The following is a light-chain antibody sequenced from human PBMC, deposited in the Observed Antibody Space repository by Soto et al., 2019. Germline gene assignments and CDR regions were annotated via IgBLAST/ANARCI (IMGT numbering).Light chain of an antibody. CDR3: QQYGSSAPNT. CDR1: QSVSSNY. J-gene: IGKJ5*01. V-gene: IGKV3-20*01. Sequence: EIVLTQSPDTLSLSPGEGATLSCRASQSVSSNYLAWYQQKPGQAPRLLIYGASSRATGIPDRFSGSGSGTEFTLTISRLEPDDFAMYYCQQYGSSAPNTFGQGTRLEIE. CDR2: GAS.